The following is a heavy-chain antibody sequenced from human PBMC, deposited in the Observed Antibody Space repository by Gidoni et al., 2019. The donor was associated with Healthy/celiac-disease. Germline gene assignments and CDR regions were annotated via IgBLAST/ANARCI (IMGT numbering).Heavy chain of an antibody. CDR3: ARGGYGDYPY. Sequence: QVQLQQWGAGLLKPSETLSLTCAVYGGSFSGYYWSWIRQPPGKGLEWIGEINHSGSTNYNPTLKSRVTISVDTSKNQFSLKLSSVTAADTAVYYCARGGYGDYPYWGQGTLVTVSS. D-gene: IGHD4-17*01. CDR1: GGSFSGYY. J-gene: IGHJ4*02. CDR2: INHSGST. V-gene: IGHV4-34*01.